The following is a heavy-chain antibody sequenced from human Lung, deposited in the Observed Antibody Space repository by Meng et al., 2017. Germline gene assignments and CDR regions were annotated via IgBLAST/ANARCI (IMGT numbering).Heavy chain of an antibody. CDR2: INHSGST. J-gene: IGHJ4*02. D-gene: IGHD4-11*01. CDR3: ARGPTTMAHDFDY. V-gene: IGHV4-34*01. CDR1: GGSFSDYY. Sequence: QLHQLQWGAGLLKPSETRSLPCVVFGGSFSDYYWSWIRQPPGKGLEWIGEINHSGSTNYNPSLESRATISVDTSQNNLSLKLSSVTAADSAVYYCARGPTTMAHDFDYWGQGTLVTVSS.